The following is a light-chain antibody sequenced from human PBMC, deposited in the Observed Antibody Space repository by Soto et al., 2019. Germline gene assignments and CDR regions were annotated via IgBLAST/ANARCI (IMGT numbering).Light chain of an antibody. CDR1: QSISSY. CDR3: QQSYSTPGFT. Sequence: DIPMTQSPSSLSASVGDRVTITCRASQSISSYLNWYQQKPGKAPKLLIYAASSLQSGIPSRFSGSGSGPDFTLTISSLQPEDFATYYCQQSYSTPGFTFGPGNKVDIK. J-gene: IGKJ3*01. CDR2: AAS. V-gene: IGKV1-39*01.